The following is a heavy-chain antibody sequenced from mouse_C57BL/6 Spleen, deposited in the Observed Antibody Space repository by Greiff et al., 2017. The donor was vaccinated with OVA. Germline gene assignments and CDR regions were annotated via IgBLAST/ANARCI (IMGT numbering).Heavy chain of an antibody. Sequence: VKLVESGPGLVQPSQSLSITCTVSGFSLTSYGVHWVRQSPGKGLEWLGVIWSGGSTDYNAAFISRLSISKDNSKSQVFFKMNSLQADDTAIYYCARDGYDKEAWFAYWGQGTLVTVSA. CDR2: IWSGGST. CDR1: GFSLTSYG. D-gene: IGHD2-2*01. V-gene: IGHV2-2*01. J-gene: IGHJ3*01. CDR3: ARDGYDKEAWFAY.